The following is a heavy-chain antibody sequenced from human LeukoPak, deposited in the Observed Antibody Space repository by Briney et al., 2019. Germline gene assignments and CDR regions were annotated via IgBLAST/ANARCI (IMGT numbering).Heavy chain of an antibody. V-gene: IGHV3-21*01. Sequence: GSLRLSCAASGFTFSPYSMNWVRQAPGKGLEWVSSISSSSGYTYYADSAKGRFTISRDNAKNSLYLQMNSLRAEDTAVYYCARSKWSSTNLMPPYFDYWGQGTLVTVSS. CDR3: ARSKWSSTNLMPPYFDY. CDR2: ISSSSGYT. J-gene: IGHJ4*02. D-gene: IGHD2-2*01. CDR1: GFTFSPYS.